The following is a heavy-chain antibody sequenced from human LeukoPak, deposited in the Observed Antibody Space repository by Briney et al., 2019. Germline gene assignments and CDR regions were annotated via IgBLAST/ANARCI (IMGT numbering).Heavy chain of an antibody. Sequence: GGSLRLSCAASGFTFSSYAMIWVPQAPGKGLEWVSGISGSGGSGSTYYADSVKGRLTISRDNSKSTLYLQMNSLRAEDTAVYYCAKDLHGDYGDYFDYWGPGTLVTVSS. V-gene: IGHV3-23*01. CDR1: GFTFSSYA. CDR3: AKDLHGDYGDYFDY. D-gene: IGHD4-17*01. J-gene: IGHJ4*02. CDR2: ISGSGGSGST.